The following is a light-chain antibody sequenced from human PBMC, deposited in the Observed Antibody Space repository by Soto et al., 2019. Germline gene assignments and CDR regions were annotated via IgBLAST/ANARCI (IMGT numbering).Light chain of an antibody. V-gene: IGLV2-8*01. CDR2: EVS. J-gene: IGLJ1*01. CDR3: SSYAGSNLNA. Sequence: QSVLTQPPSASGSPGQSVTISCTGTSSDVGGDNFVAWYQQHPGKAPKLIIYEVSERPSGVPDRFSGSKAGNTAYLNVSGLQDDEEDDYYCSSYAGSNLNACGIATKVTVL. CDR1: SSDVGGDNF.